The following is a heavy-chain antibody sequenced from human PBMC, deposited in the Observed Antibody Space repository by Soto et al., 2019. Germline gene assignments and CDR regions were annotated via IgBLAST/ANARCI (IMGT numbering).Heavy chain of an antibody. CDR2: ISSYGSDT. J-gene: IGHJ6*02. V-gene: IGHV3-74*01. CDR1: GFIFSSYW. CDR3: ASNYAYAEGYYWYGIDV. Sequence: GGALRLSCAASGFIFSSYWMHWVRQAPGKGLVWVSRISSYGSDTHYADSVKGRFTISRDNAKNTLYLQMNSLRADDTAVYYCASNYAYAEGYYWYGIDVWGQGTTVTVSS. D-gene: IGHD3-16*01.